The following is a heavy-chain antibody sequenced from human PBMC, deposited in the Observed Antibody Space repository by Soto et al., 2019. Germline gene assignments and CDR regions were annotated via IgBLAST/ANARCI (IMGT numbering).Heavy chain of an antibody. V-gene: IGHV4-39*01. J-gene: IGHJ4*02. CDR3: ARRGSGGIAVAGTSFDY. CDR2: IYYSGST. D-gene: IGHD6-19*01. Sequence: QLQLQESGPGLVKPSETLSLTCTVSGGSISSSSYYWGWIRQPPGKGLEWIGTIYYSGSTYYNPSLKSRVTISVDTSKNRFSLKLSSVTAADTAVYYCARRGSGGIAVAGTSFDYWGQGTLVTVSS. CDR1: GGSISSSSYY.